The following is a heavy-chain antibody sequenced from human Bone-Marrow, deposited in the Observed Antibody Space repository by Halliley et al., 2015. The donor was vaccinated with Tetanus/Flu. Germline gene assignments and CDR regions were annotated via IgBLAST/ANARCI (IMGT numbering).Heavy chain of an antibody. D-gene: IGHD1-20*01. J-gene: IGHJ6*02. Sequence: SLRLSCAASGFTFNRYWMHWVRQVPGKGLVWVSGINSDVSSTIYADSVKGRFTISRDNAKNTLYLHMNNLRAEDTAVYYCARPSLVYYGMDVWGQGTTVTVSS. V-gene: IGHV3-74*01. CDR3: ARPSLVYYGMDV. CDR1: GFTFNRYW. CDR2: INSDVSST.